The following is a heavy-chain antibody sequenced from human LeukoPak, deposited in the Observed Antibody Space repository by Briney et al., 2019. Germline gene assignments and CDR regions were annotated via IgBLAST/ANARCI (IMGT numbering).Heavy chain of an antibody. CDR1: GGSISSSSYY. CDR3: ARGVTMIVVVIHDWYFDL. V-gene: IGHV4-39*01. D-gene: IGHD3-22*01. J-gene: IGHJ2*01. Sequence: SETLSLTCTVSGGSISSSSYYWGWIRQPPGKGLEWIGSIYYTRSTYYNPSLKSRVTISVDTSKNQFSLKLTSVTAADTAVYYCARGVTMIVVVIHDWYFDLWGRGTLVTVSS. CDR2: IYYTRST.